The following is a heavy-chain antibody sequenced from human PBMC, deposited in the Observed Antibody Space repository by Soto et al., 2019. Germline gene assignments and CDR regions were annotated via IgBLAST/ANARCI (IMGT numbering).Heavy chain of an antibody. D-gene: IGHD2-2*01. CDR2: IYHSGST. CDR1: GYSISSGYY. V-gene: IGHV4-38-2*01. J-gene: IGHJ1*01. CDR3: AVGYCSSTTCSREYFQH. Sequence: ETLSLTCAVSGYSISSGYYWGWIRQPPGKGLEWIGTIYHSGSTFHNPSLKSRVTISVDTSKNQFSLKLRSVTAADTAVYYCAVGYCSSTTCSREYFQHWGQGTLVTVSS.